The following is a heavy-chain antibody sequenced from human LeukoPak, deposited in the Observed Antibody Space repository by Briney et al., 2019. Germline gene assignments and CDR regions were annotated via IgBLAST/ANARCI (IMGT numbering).Heavy chain of an antibody. D-gene: IGHD2-2*02. CDR3: ARVEGSVVVPAAIRRGYYFDY. CDR2: INHSGST. V-gene: IGHV4-34*01. J-gene: IGHJ4*02. CDR1: GGSFSGYY. Sequence: ETLSLTCAVYGGSFSGYYWSWIRQPPGKGLEWIGEINHSGSTNYNPSLKSRVTISVDTSKNQFSLKLSSVTVADTAVYYCARVEGSVVVPAAIRRGYYFDYWGQGTLVTVSS.